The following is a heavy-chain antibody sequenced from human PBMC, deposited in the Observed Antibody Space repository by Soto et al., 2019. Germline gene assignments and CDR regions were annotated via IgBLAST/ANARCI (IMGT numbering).Heavy chain of an antibody. CDR2: IYYSGST. D-gene: IGHD6-19*01. Sequence: SETLCLTCTVSGGSVSSGSYCWIWIRQPPGKGLEWIGYIYYSGSTNYNPSLKSRVTISVDTSKNQFSLKLSSVTAADTAVYYCARLGSSGYNWFDPWGQGTLVTVSS. V-gene: IGHV4-61*01. CDR3: ARLGSSGYNWFDP. CDR1: GGSVSSGSYC. J-gene: IGHJ5*02.